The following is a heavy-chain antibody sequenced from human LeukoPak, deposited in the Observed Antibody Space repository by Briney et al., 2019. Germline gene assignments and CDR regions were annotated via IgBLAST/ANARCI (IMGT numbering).Heavy chain of an antibody. D-gene: IGHD6-6*01. CDR1: GGTFSSYA. J-gene: IGHJ6*03. V-gene: IGHV1-69*13. CDR3: AREAVYSSSSISLGIYYMDV. Sequence: ASVKVSCKASGGTFSSYAISWVRQAPGQGLEWMGGIIPIFGTANYAQKFQGRVTITADESTSTAYMELSSLRSEDTAVYYCAREAVYSSSSISLGIYYMDVWGKGTTVTVSS. CDR2: IIPIFGTA.